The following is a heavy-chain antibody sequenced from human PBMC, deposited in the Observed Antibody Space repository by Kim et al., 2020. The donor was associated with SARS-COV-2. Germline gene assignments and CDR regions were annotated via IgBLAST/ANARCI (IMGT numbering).Heavy chain of an antibody. V-gene: IGHV3-23*05. CDR1: DFTFSDYA. CDR3: AKRLGYSSSTPFDY. J-gene: IGHJ4*02. CDR2: ISSGGTST. Sequence: GGSLRLSCGTSDFTFSDYAMGWVRQAPGRGLEWVCAISSGGTSTYYLDSVKGRFTISRDNSKNTLYLQMTRLRADDTAIYYCAKRLGYSSSTPFDYRGQGALVSVSS. D-gene: IGHD6-6*01.